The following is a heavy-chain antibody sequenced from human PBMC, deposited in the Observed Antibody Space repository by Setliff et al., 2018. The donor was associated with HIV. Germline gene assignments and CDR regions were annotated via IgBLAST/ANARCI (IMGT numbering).Heavy chain of an antibody. CDR2: IYYNEKT. Sequence: PSETLSLTCTVSGGSASNSRYYWAWIRQPPGKGLEYIGSIYYNEKTYYNPSLKGRVTISLDMSQNQFSLKVNSVTAADTAIYYCARGGPAVAYAVDVWGQGTTVTVSS. J-gene: IGHJ6*02. D-gene: IGHD5-12*01. CDR3: ARGGPAVAYAVDV. CDR1: GGSASNSRYY. V-gene: IGHV4-39*02.